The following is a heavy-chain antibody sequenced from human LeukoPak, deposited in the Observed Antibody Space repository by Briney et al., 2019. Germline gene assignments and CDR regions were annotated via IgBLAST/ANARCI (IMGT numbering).Heavy chain of an antibody. CDR1: GYTFTVYY. V-gene: IGHV1-2*02. D-gene: IGHD1-26*01. CDR2: INPNSGGT. Sequence: GASGNLSCNASGYTFTVYYMYWVRQPPGPGLGWVGGINPNSGGTNYAQKFQGRVTMTRDTSISTAYMELSRLRSDDTAVYYCALSGSYAPFDYWGQGTLVTVSS. CDR3: ALSGSYAPFDY. J-gene: IGHJ4*02.